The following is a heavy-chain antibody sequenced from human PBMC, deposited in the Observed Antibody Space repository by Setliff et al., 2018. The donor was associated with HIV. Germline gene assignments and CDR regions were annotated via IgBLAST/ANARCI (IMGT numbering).Heavy chain of an antibody. CDR3: ARVNPSYRSSPDYFYMDV. D-gene: IGHD6-13*01. CDR1: GFTFNNAW. CDR2: IKSKTDGGTT. Sequence: GGSLRLSCAASGFTFNNAWMNWVRQAPGKGLEWVGHIKSKTDGGTTDYAAPVKGRFTISRDNAKNSLYLQVNSLRAEDTAVYYCARVNPSYRSSPDYFYMDVWGKGTTVTVSS. J-gene: IGHJ6*03. V-gene: IGHV3-15*01.